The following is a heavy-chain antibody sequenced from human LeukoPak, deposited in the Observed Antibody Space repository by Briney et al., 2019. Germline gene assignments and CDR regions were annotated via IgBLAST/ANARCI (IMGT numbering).Heavy chain of an antibody. CDR3: AREVVALDY. J-gene: IGHJ4*02. D-gene: IGHD2-15*01. CDR1: GFTFSSYA. Sequence: PGGSLRLSCAASGFTFSSYAMHWVRQAPGKGLEWVAVISYDGSNKYYADSVKGRFTISGDNSKNTLYLQMNSLRAEDTAVYYCAREVVALDYWGQGTLVTVSS. CDR2: ISYDGSNK. V-gene: IGHV3-30-3*01.